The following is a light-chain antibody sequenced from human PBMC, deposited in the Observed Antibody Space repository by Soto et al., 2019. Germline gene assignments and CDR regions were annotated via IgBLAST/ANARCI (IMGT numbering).Light chain of an antibody. CDR2: WAS. CDR1: QSVLYSSNNKNY. Sequence: DIVMTQSPDSLAVSLGERATINCKSSQSVLYSSNNKNYLAWYQQKPGQPPKLLIYWASTRESGVPDRFSGIGSGTAFTLTISSLQAEDVAVYYCQQYYSTPPLTFGGGTKVEIK. V-gene: IGKV4-1*01. CDR3: QQYYSTPPLT. J-gene: IGKJ4*01.